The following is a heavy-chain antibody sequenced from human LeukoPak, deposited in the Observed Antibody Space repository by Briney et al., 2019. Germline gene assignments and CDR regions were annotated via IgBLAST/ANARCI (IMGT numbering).Heavy chain of an antibody. V-gene: IGHV1-8*01. CDR2: MNPNSGNT. CDR1: GYTFTSYD. CDR3: ARGLRIKLWLVMTPTWFDP. Sequence: ASVKVSCKASGYTFTSYDINWVRQATGQGLEWMGWMNPNSGNTGYAQKFQGRVTITRNTSISTAYMELSSLRSEDPAVYYRARGLRIKLWLVMTPTWFDPGAREPWSPSPQ. J-gene: IGHJ5*02. D-gene: IGHD5-18*01.